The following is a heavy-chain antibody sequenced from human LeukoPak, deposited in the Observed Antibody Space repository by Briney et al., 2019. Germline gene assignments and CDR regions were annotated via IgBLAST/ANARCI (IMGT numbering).Heavy chain of an antibody. CDR3: ARGYLGSTPFDY. Sequence: SETLSLTCAVYGGSFSGYYWSWIRQPPGKGLEWIGEINHSGSTNYNPSLKSRVTISVDTSKNQFSLKLSSVTAADTAVYYCARGYLGSTPFDYWGQGTLVTVSP. CDR2: INHSGST. D-gene: IGHD2-15*01. J-gene: IGHJ4*02. CDR1: GGSFSGYY. V-gene: IGHV4-34*01.